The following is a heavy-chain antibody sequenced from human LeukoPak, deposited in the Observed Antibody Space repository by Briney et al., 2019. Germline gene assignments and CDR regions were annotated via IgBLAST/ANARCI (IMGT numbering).Heavy chain of an antibody. J-gene: IGHJ4*02. CDR1: GDSISSGDYY. CDR3: ARDNYDSSGTL. D-gene: IGHD3-22*01. V-gene: IGHV4-61*02. CDR2: ISSSGST. Sequence: PSETLSLTCTVSGDSISSGDYYWSWIRQPAGKGLEWIGRISSSGSTNYNPSLKSRVTISVDTSKNQFSLKLSSVTAADTAVYYCARDNYDSSGTLWGQGTLVTVSS.